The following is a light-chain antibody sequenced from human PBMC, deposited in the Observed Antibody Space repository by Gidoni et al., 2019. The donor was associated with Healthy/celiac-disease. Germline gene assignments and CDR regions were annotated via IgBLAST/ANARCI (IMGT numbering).Light chain of an antibody. V-gene: IGKV3-11*01. Sequence: ELVLTQSPATLSLSPGESATLSCRASQSVSSYLAWYQQKPGQAPRLLIYDASNRATGIPARFSGSGSGTDFTLTISSLEPEDFAVYYCQQRSNWPLLITFGQGTRLEIK. CDR3: QQRSNWPLLIT. J-gene: IGKJ5*01. CDR1: QSVSSY. CDR2: DAS.